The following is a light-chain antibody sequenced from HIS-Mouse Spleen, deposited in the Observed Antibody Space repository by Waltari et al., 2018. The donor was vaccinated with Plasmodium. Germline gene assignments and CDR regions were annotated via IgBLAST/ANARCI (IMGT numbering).Light chain of an antibody. V-gene: IGKV3-15*01. CDR1: QSFSST. J-gene: IGKJ3*01. Sequence: TVMTQSPATLSVSPGERATLSCRASQSFSSTLAWYQHKPGQAPKLLLYGASTRATGIPARFSGSGSGTEFTLTISSLQSEDFAVYYCQQYNNWSFTFGPGTKVDIK. CDR2: GAS. CDR3: QQYNNWSFT.